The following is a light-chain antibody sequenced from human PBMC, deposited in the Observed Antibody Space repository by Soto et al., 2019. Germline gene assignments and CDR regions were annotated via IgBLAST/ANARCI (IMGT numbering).Light chain of an antibody. CDR3: AAWDDSLNGWV. CDR2: SNN. V-gene: IGLV1-44*01. Sequence: QSVLTQPPSASGTPGQRVTISCSGSSSNIGSNTVNWYQQLPGPAPKLLIYSNNQRPSGVPDRFSGSKSGTSASLAISGLKSEDEADYYCAAWDDSLNGWVFGGGTKLTVL. J-gene: IGLJ3*02. CDR1: SSNIGSNT.